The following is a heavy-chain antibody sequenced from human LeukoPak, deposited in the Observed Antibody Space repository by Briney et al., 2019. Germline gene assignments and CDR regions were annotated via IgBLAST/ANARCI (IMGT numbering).Heavy chain of an antibody. CDR2: IYTSGST. J-gene: IGHJ5*02. CDR1: GGSISSYY. D-gene: IGHD6-13*01. CDR3: ARHYGSSWLVLYNWFDP. V-gene: IGHV4-4*07. Sequence: SETLSLTCTVSGGSISSYYWSWIRQPAGKGLEWIGRIYTSGSTNYNPSPKSRVTISVDTSKNQFSLKLSSVTAADTAVYYCARHYGSSWLVLYNWFDPWGQGTLVTVSS.